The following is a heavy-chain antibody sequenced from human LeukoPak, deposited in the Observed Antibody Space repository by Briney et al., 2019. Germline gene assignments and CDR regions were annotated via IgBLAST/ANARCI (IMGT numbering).Heavy chain of an antibody. CDR2: INPNSGGT. CDR1: GYTFTGYY. CDR3: ASPSNWGPAYYYYYYMDV. D-gene: IGHD7-27*01. V-gene: IGHV1-2*06. J-gene: IGHJ6*03. Sequence: ASVKVSRKASGYTFTGYYMHWVRQAPGQGLEWMGRINPNSGGTNYAQKFQGRVTMTRDTFISTAYMELSRLRSDDTAVYYCASPSNWGPAYYYYYYMDVWGKGTTVTVSS.